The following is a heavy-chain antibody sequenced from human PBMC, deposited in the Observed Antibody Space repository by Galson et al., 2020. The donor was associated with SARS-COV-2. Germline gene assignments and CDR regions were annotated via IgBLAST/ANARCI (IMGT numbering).Heavy chain of an antibody. D-gene: IGHD1-26*01. J-gene: IGHJ5*02. CDR3: ATGSGSYTNTWFDP. V-gene: IGHV1-24*01. Sequence: ASVKVSCKVSGYTLTELSMHWVRQAPGKGLEWMGGFDPEDGETIYAQKFQGRVTMTEDTSTDTAYMELSSLRSEDPAVYYCATGSGSYTNTWFDPWGQGTLVTVSS. CDR1: GYTLTELS. CDR2: FDPEDGET.